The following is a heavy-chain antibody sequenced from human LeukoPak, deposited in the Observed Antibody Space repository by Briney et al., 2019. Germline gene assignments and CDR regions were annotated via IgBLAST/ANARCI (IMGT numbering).Heavy chain of an antibody. CDR1: DFTFSSYN. Sequence: GALRLSCAASDFTFSSYNMNWVRQAPGKGLEWVSYISSSSSTIYYADSVKGRFTISRDNAKNSLYLQMNSLRAEDTAVYYCARDSYYGSGSYLWFDYWGQGTLVTVSS. J-gene: IGHJ4*02. CDR3: ARDSYYGSGSYLWFDY. D-gene: IGHD3-10*01. CDR2: ISSSSSTI. V-gene: IGHV3-48*04.